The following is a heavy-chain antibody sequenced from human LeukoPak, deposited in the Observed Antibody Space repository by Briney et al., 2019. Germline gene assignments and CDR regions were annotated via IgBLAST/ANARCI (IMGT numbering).Heavy chain of an antibody. D-gene: IGHD2-8*01. J-gene: IGHJ6*03. CDR1: GFTFSSYS. V-gene: IGHV3-21*01. Sequence: SGGSLRLSCAASGFTFSSYSMNWVRQAPGKGLEWVSSISSSSSYIYYADSVKGRFTISRDNAKNSLYLQMNSLRAEDTAVYYYARVRGMQYYYMDVWGKGTTVTVSS. CDR3: ARVRGMQYYYMDV. CDR2: ISSSSSYI.